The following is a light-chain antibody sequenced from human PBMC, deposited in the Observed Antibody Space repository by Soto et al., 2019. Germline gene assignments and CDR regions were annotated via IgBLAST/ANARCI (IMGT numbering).Light chain of an antibody. CDR2: LEGSGSY. CDR1: SGHSSYI. CDR3: ETWDSYTQL. J-gene: IGLJ2*01. V-gene: IGLV4-60*03. Sequence: QLVLTQSSSASASLGSSVKLTRTLSSGHSSYIIAWHQQQPGKAPRYLMKLEGSGSYNKGTGVPDRFSGSSSGADRYLTISNLQSEDEADYYCETWDSYTQLFGGGTKLTVL.